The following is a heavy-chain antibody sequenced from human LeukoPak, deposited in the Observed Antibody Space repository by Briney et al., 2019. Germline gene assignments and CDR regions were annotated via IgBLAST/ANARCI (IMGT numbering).Heavy chain of an antibody. D-gene: IGHD3-22*01. CDR3: SVIHRYYDGSGYWVQ. CDR1: GLTFSSYA. Sequence: GGSLRLSCEASGLTFSSYAMSWVRQAPGKGLEWVSGISTNGGSTSYADSVKGRLTISRDNPRNMLYMEMNSLRAEDTAVYYCSVIHRYYDGSGYWVQWGQGTLVTVSS. CDR2: ISTNGGST. J-gene: IGHJ4*02. V-gene: IGHV3-23*01.